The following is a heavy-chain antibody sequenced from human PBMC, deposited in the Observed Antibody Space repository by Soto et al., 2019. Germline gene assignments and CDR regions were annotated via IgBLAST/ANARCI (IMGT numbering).Heavy chain of an antibody. CDR1: GGSVSSGSFY. V-gene: IGHV4-61*01. Sequence: SETLSLTCTVSGGSVSSGSFYWSWIRQPPGKGLEWIGFIYNNRSFNYNPSLKSRVTISVDTSKHQFSLKLSSVTAADTAVYYCARVPLDYSNSHYFDFWGQGXLVTVYS. J-gene: IGHJ4*02. CDR2: IYNNRSF. CDR3: ARVPLDYSNSHYFDF. D-gene: IGHD6-6*01.